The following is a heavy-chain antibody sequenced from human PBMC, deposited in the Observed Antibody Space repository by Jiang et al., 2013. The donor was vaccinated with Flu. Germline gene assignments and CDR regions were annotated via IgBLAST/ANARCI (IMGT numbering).Heavy chain of an antibody. V-gene: IGHV1-24*01. CDR1: GYTLTELS. CDR3: ATSRIAAAGWNWFDP. J-gene: IGHJ5*02. Sequence: CKVSGYTLTELSMHWVRQAPGKGLEWMGGFDPEDGETIYAQKFQGRVTMTGDTSTDTAYMELSSLRSEDTAVYYCATSRIAAAGWNWFDPWGQGTLVTVSS. CDR2: FDPEDGET. D-gene: IGHD6-13*01.